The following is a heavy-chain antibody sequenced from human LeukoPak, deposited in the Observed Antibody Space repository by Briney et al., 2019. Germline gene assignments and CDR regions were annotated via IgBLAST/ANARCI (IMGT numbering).Heavy chain of an antibody. V-gene: IGHV4-34*01. Sequence: SETLSLTCAVYGGSFGGYYGIGTRSPPGRGREGIGEINHSGSTNYNPSLKSRVTISVDTSKNQFSLKLSSVTAADTAVYYCARRTNSSGYYHFDYWGQGTLVTVSS. CDR3: ARRTNSSGYYHFDY. CDR2: INHSGST. D-gene: IGHD3-22*01. J-gene: IGHJ4*02. CDR1: GGSFGGYY.